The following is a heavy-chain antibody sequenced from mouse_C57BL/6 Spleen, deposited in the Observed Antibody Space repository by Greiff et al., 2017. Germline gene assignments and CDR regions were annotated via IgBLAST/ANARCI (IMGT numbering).Heavy chain of an antibody. D-gene: IGHD2-12*01. V-gene: IGHV6-6*01. Sequence: EVKLMESGGGLVQPGGSMKLSCAASGFTFSDAWMDWVRQSPEKGLEWVAEIRNKANNHATYYAESVKGRFTISRDDSNSSVYLQMHSLRAEDTGIYYCTRHDAWYFDVWGTGTTVTVSS. J-gene: IGHJ1*03. CDR3: TRHDAWYFDV. CDR2: IRNKANNHAT. CDR1: GFTFSDAW.